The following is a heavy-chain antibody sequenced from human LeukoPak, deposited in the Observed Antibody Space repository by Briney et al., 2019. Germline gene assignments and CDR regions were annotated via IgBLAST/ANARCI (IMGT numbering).Heavy chain of an antibody. J-gene: IGHJ3*02. CDR1: GYTLTELS. D-gene: IGHD2-2*02. V-gene: IGHV1-24*01. Sequence: ASVKVSCKVSGYTLTELSMHWVRQAPGKGLEWMGGFDPEDGETIYAQKFQGRVTMTEDTSTDTAYMELSSLRSEDTAVYYCAKAVVPAAIGYDAFDIWGQGTMVTVSS. CDR3: AKAVVPAAIGYDAFDI. CDR2: FDPEDGET.